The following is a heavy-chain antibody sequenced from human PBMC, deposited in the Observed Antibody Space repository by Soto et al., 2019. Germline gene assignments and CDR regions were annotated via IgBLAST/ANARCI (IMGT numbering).Heavy chain of an antibody. CDR3: ARDVPMVRGVNYYYYGMDV. CDR2: ISSSSSTI. Sequence: LRLSCAASGFTFSSYSMNWVRQAPGKGLDWVSYISSSSSTIYYADSVKGRFTISRDNAKNSLYLQMNSLRAEDTAVYYCARDVPMVRGVNYYYYGMDVWGQGTTVTVSS. CDR1: GFTFSSYS. D-gene: IGHD3-10*01. J-gene: IGHJ6*02. V-gene: IGHV3-48*01.